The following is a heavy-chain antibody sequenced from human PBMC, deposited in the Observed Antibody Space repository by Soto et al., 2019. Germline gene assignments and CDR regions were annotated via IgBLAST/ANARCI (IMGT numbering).Heavy chain of an antibody. CDR3: TRHGSGDYFLFGP. V-gene: IGHV3-74*01. Sequence: EVQLVESGGGLVQPGGSLRLSCAASGFTFSGFWMHWVRQAPGKGLVWVSRASPDGTTTSYADSVKGRFTISRDNAKNTLYMQMNSLRAEDTAVYYCTRHGSGDYFLFGPWGQGTLVTVSS. CDR1: GFTFSGFW. J-gene: IGHJ5*02. D-gene: IGHD4-17*01. CDR2: ASPDGTTT.